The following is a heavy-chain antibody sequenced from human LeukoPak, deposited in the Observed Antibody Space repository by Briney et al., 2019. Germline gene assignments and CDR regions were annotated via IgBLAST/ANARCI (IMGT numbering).Heavy chain of an antibody. CDR2: INHSGST. CDR3: ASAALEWLSLDY. J-gene: IGHJ4*02. V-gene: IGHV4-34*01. CDR1: GXSFSGYY. D-gene: IGHD3-3*01. Sequence: SETLSLTCAVYGXSFSGYYWSWIRQPPGKGLEWIGEINHSGSTNYNPSLKSRVTISVDTSKDQFSLKLSSVTAADTAVYYCASAALEWLSLDYWGQGTLVTVSS.